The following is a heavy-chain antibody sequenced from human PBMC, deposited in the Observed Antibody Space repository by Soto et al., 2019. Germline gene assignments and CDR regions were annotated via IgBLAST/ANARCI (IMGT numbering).Heavy chain of an antibody. Sequence: SQTLSLTCVISGDSVSSNTASWNWIRQSPSRGLEWLGRTYFRSKWYNDYAVSVNSRIIINPDTSNNQFSLQLNSVTPEDSAVYFCAMGEDRGPETRYAFDSWGQGNMVTVSS. CDR3: AMGEDRGPETRYAFDS. D-gene: IGHD3-16*01. V-gene: IGHV6-1*01. CDR2: TYFRSKWYN. CDR1: GDSVSSNTAS. J-gene: IGHJ4*02.